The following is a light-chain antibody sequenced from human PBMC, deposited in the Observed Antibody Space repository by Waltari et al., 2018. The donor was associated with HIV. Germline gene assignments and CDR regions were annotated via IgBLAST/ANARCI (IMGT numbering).Light chain of an antibody. CDR1: QTVSSTY. J-gene: IGKJ1*01. CDR3: QQYDRSPQT. Sequence: EVVLTQSPGTLSLSPVERATLSCRASQTVSSTYLAWYQQKPGQAPRLLIYGASSRATGIPDRFSGSGSGTDFTLTISRLEPEDFAVYYCQQYDRSPQTFGQGTKVEIK. V-gene: IGKV3-20*01. CDR2: GAS.